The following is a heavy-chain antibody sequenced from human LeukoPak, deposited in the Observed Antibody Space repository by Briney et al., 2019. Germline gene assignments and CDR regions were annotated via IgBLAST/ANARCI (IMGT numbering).Heavy chain of an antibody. V-gene: IGHV3-66*01. CDR3: AREPGIAVAGDF. CDR1: GFTFSSYA. D-gene: IGHD6-19*01. J-gene: IGHJ4*02. CDR2: IYSGDST. Sequence: GGSLRLSCAASGFTFSSYAMSWVRQAPGKGLEWVSGIYSGDSTYYADSVKGRFTISRDNSKNTLYLQMNSLRAEDTAVYYCAREPGIAVAGDFWGQGTLVTVSS.